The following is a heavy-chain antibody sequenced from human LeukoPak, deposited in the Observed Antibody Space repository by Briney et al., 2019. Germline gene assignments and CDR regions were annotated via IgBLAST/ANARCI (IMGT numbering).Heavy chain of an antibody. Sequence: GGSLRLSCAASGFTFSSYWMHWVRQAPGKGLVWVSRINSDGSSTSYADSVKGRFTISRDNAKNTLYLQMNSLRAGDTAVYYCARGLGRDKPASWFDPWGQGTLVTVSS. V-gene: IGHV3-74*01. CDR1: GFTFSSYW. D-gene: IGHD1-14*01. CDR3: ARGLGRDKPASWFDP. J-gene: IGHJ5*02. CDR2: INSDGSST.